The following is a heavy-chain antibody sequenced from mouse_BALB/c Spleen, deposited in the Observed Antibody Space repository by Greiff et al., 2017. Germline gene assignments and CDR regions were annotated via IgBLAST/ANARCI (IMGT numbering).Heavy chain of an antibody. Sequence: VQLQQSGAELVKPGASVKLSCTASGFNIKDTYMHWVKQRPEQGLEWIGRIDPANGNTKYDPKFQGKATITADTSSNTAYLQLSSLTSEDTAVYYCARSEENGYDYFDYWGQGTTLTVAS. J-gene: IGHJ2*01. CDR2: IDPANGNT. CDR3: ARSEENGYDYFDY. V-gene: IGHV14-3*02. CDR1: GFNIKDTY. D-gene: IGHD1-2*01.